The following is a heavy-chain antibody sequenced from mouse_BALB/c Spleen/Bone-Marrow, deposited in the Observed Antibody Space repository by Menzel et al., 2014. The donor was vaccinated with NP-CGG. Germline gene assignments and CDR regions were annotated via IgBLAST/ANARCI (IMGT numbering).Heavy chain of an antibody. Sequence: VKLVESGSVLVRPGASVKLSCKASGYTFTSSWMHWAKQRPGQGLEWIGEIHPNSGNTNYNEKFKGKATLTVDTSSSTAYVDLSSLTSEDSAVYYCARSGFDYWGRGTTLTVSS. D-gene: IGHD4-1*01. V-gene: IGHV1S130*01. CDR2: IHPNSGNT. CDR1: GYTFTSSW. J-gene: IGHJ2*01. CDR3: ARSGFDY.